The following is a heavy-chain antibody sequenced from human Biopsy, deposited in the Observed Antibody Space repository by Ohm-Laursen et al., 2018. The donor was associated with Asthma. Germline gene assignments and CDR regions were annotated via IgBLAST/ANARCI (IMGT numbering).Heavy chain of an antibody. V-gene: IGHV4-34*01. CDR3: ARGSSSRLSQWGLLVSGGKRAHSYYGMDV. J-gene: IGHJ6*02. CDR1: GGSFSSNY. D-gene: IGHD1-26*01. Sequence: GTLSLTCAAYGGSFSSNYWSWIRQTPGKGLEWLGDTHHRGYTNYHPSLRSRLPLSLDTSKNQFSRRLTSVTAADTAVYYCARGSSSRLSQWGLLVSGGKRAHSYYGMDVWGQGTTVTVSS. CDR2: THHRGYT.